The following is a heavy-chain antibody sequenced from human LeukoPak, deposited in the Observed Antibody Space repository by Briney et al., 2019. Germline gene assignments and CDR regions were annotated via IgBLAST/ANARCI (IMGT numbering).Heavy chain of an antibody. Sequence: SETLSLTCTVSGGSISSYYWSWIRQPPGKGLEWIGYIYYSGSTNYNPSLKSRVTISVDTSKNQFSLKLSSVTAADTAVYYCARANGEDDAFDIWGQGTMVTVSS. CDR2: IYYSGST. V-gene: IGHV4-59*08. CDR1: GGSISSYY. D-gene: IGHD4-17*01. J-gene: IGHJ3*02. CDR3: ARANGEDDAFDI.